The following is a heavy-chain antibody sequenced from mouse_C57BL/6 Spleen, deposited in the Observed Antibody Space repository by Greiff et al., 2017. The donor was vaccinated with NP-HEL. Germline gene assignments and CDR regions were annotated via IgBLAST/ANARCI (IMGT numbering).Heavy chain of an antibody. CDR2: IDPETGGT. V-gene: IGHV1-15*01. D-gene: IGHD2-5*01. CDR1: GYTFTDYE. CDR3: TRKDYNNLDY. J-gene: IGHJ2*01. Sequence: VKLVESGAELVRPGASVTLSCKASGYTFTDYEMHWVKQTPVHGLEWIGAIDPETGGTAYNQKFKGKAILTADKSSSTAYMELRSLTSEDSAVYYCTRKDYNNLDYWGQGTTLTVSS.